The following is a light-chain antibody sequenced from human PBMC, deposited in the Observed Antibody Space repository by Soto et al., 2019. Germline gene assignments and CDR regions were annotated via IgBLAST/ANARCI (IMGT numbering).Light chain of an antibody. Sequence: IVLTQSPGTLSLSPGERATLSCRASQSVSSSYLAWYQQKPGQAPRLLIYGASSRATGIPDRVSGSGSGTDFTLTISRLEPEDFAVDYCQQYGSSPRTFGGGTKVDIK. CDR3: QQYGSSPRT. CDR2: GAS. CDR1: QSVSSSY. J-gene: IGKJ4*01. V-gene: IGKV3-20*01.